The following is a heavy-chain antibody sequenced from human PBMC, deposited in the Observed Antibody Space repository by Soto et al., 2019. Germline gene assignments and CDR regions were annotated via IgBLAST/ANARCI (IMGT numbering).Heavy chain of an antibody. Sequence: PGGSLRLSCAASGFTFDDYAMHWVRQAPGKGLEWVSGISWNSGSIGYADSVKGRFTISRDNAKNSLYLQMNSLRAEDTALYYCAKDVTDEVVVAAKIFDESYFDYWGQGTLVTVSS. J-gene: IGHJ4*02. CDR3: AKDVTDEVVVAAKIFDESYFDY. V-gene: IGHV3-9*01. CDR2: ISWNSGSI. CDR1: GFTFDDYA. D-gene: IGHD2-15*01.